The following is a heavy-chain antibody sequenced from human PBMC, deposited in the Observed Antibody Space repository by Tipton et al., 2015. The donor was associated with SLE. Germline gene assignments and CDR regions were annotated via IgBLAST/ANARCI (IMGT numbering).Heavy chain of an antibody. CDR1: GFTFSSYG. J-gene: IGHJ6*02. D-gene: IGHD1-1*01. V-gene: IGHV3-21*01. Sequence: GSLRLSCSASGFTFSSYGMNWVRQAPGKGLEWVSSISSSSSYIYYADSVKGRFTISRDNAKNSLYLQMNSLRAEDTAVYYCARAGDGTTFYYYGLDVWGQGTTVIVSS. CDR2: ISSSSSYI. CDR3: ARAGDGTTFYYYGLDV.